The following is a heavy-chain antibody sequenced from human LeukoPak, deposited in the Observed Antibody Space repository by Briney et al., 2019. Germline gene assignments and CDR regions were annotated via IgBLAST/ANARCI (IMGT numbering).Heavy chain of an antibody. CDR3: ARDPFDY. CDR1: GDSISSSSYY. Sequence: SETLSLTCTVSGDSISSSSYYWGWIRQPPGKGLEWIGSIYYSGSTYYNPSLKSRVTISVDTSKNQFSLKLSSVTAADTAVYYCARDPFDYWGQGTLVTVSS. V-gene: IGHV4-39*07. CDR2: IYYSGST. J-gene: IGHJ4*02.